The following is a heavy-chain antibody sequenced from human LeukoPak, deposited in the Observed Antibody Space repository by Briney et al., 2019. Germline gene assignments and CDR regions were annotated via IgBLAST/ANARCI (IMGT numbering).Heavy chain of an antibody. CDR1: GGTFSSYA. J-gene: IGHJ4*02. V-gene: IGHV1-69*05. CDR3: ARGGIEYSSSSAFDY. CDR2: IIPIVGTA. D-gene: IGHD6-6*01. Sequence: GASVKLSCKASGGTFSSYASSWGRQAPGHGLEWMGGIIPIVGTANSAQKFQGRVTITTDESTITAYMELSSLRSEDTAVYYCARGGIEYSSSSAFDYWGQGTLVTVSS.